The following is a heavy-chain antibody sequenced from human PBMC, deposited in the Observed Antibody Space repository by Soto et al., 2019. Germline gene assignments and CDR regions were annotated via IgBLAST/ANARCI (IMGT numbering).Heavy chain of an antibody. D-gene: IGHD4-17*01. Sequence: QVQLQESGPGLVKTSQTLSLTCTVSGASTGSGGYYWSWMRQHPGKGLEWIGYIYYTGSTYYSQSLKSRASISVDTSKNEFSLKLDSVTAADTAVYYCARADYGDRGLAFDSWGQGTLVTVSS. CDR2: IYYTGST. CDR3: ARADYGDRGLAFDS. J-gene: IGHJ4*02. V-gene: IGHV4-31*03. CDR1: GASTGSGGYY.